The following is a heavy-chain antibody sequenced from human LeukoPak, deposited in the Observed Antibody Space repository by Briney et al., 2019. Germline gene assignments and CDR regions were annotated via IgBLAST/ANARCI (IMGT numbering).Heavy chain of an antibody. V-gene: IGHV3-64*01. J-gene: IGHJ4*02. Sequence: GGSLRLSCAASGFTFSSYAMHWVRQAPGKGLEYVSAISSNGGSTYYANSVKGRFTISRDNSKNTLYLQMGSLRAEDMAVYYCARAPKPYCSGGSCYCDYWGQGTLVTVSS. CDR3: ARAPKPYCSGGSCYCDY. CDR2: ISSNGGST. CDR1: GFTFSSYA. D-gene: IGHD2-15*01.